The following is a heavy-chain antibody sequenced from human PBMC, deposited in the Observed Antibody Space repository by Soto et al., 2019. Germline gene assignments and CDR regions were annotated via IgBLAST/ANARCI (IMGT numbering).Heavy chain of an antibody. D-gene: IGHD6-19*01. J-gene: IGHJ4*02. CDR3: AREPGSGWYYFDY. Sequence: QVQLVQSGAEVKKPGSSVKVSCKASGGTFSSYTISWVRQAPGQGLEWMGRIIPILGIANYAQKFQGRVTITADKSTSPAYMELSSLRSEDTAVYYCAREPGSGWYYFDYWGQGTLVTVSS. V-gene: IGHV1-69*08. CDR1: GGTFSSYT. CDR2: IIPILGIA.